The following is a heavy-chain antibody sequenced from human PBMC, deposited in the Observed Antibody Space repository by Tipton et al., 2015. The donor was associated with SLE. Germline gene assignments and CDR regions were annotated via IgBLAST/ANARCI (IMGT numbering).Heavy chain of an antibody. CDR2: ISSGNIYI. CDR1: GFTFSSYS. Sequence: SLRLSCAASGFTFSSYSMNWVRQAPGKGLEWVSSISSGNIYIYYADSLKGRFTISRDNAKNSLFLQMNSLRAEDTAVYYCARDQYIAARWAPPSHGPAFDYWGQGTLVTVSS. D-gene: IGHD6-6*01. J-gene: IGHJ4*02. CDR3: ARDQYIAARWAPPSHGPAFDY. V-gene: IGHV3-21*01.